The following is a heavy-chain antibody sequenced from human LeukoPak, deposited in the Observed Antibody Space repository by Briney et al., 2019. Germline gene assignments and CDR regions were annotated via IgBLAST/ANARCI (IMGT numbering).Heavy chain of an antibody. J-gene: IGHJ4*02. CDR3: AKGIVYSSSSYFDY. Sequence: PGGSLRLSCAASGFTFSSYAMHWVRQAPGKGLEWVAVISYDGSNKYYADSVKGRFTISRDNSKNTLYLQMNSLRAEDTAVYYCAKGIVYSSSSYFDYWGQGTLVTVSS. CDR1: GFTFSSYA. V-gene: IGHV3-30*04. CDR2: ISYDGSNK. D-gene: IGHD6-6*01.